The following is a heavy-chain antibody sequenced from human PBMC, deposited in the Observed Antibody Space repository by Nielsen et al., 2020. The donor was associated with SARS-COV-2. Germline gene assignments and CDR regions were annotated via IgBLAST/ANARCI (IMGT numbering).Heavy chain of an antibody. J-gene: IGHJ6*02. V-gene: IGHV4-39*07. CDR3: ARDQGVVVVAATYYYYYGMDV. CDR2: IYYSGST. Sequence: RQAPGKGLEWIGSIYYSGSTNYNPSLKSRVTISVDTSKNQFSLELSSVTAADTAVYYCARDQGVVVVAATYYYYYGMDVWGQGTTVTVSS. D-gene: IGHD2-15*01.